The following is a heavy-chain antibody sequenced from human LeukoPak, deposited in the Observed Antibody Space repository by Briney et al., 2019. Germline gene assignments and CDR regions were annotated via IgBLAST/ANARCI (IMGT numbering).Heavy chain of an antibody. D-gene: IGHD6-13*01. CDR1: GGSFSGYY. CDR3: ARGSRPYSSSWYRALGWFDP. CDR2: INHSGST. J-gene: IGHJ5*02. Sequence: SETLSLTCAVYGGSFSGYYWSWIRQPPGKGLEWIGEINHSGSTNYNPSLKSRVTISVDTSKNQFSPKLSSVTAADTAVYYCARGSRPYSSSWYRALGWFDPWGQGTLVTVSS. V-gene: IGHV4-34*01.